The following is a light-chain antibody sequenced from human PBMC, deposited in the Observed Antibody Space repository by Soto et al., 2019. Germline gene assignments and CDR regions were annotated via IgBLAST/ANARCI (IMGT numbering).Light chain of an antibody. J-gene: IGLJ1*01. V-gene: IGLV2-14*03. CDR1: SSDVGGYNF. CDR2: EVT. Sequence: QSALAQPASVFGSPGQSITISCTGTSSDVGGYNFVSWYQQLPGKAPKLMIYEVTSRPSGVSNRFSGSKSGNTASLTISGLQPEDEAEYYCSSYTTSSTGAFGTGTKV. CDR3: SSYTTSSTGA.